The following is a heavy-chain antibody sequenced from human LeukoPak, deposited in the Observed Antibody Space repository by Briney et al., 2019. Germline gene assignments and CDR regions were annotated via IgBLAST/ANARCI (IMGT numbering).Heavy chain of an antibody. CDR1: GYTFTSYN. J-gene: IGHJ4*02. D-gene: IGHD1-26*01. CDR2: ISAYSGNT. V-gene: IGHV1-18*01. Sequence: GASVKVSCKTSGYTFTSYNINWVRQAPGQGLDWMGWISAYSGNTNYAQKLQGRVTMTTDTSTNTAYMDLRGLISDDTAVYYCARDRGIVGAKPIFDNWGQGTLVTVSS. CDR3: ARDRGIVGAKPIFDN.